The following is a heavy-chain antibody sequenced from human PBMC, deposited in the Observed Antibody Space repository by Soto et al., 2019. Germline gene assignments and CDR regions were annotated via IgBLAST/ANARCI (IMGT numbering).Heavy chain of an antibody. J-gene: IGHJ6*02. Sequence: ESLKISCKGSGYSFTSYWIGWVRQMPGKGLEWMGIIYPGGSDTRYSPSFQGQVTISADKSISTAYLQWSSLKASDTAMYYCARLGTRYYDSSGYYYYGMDVWGQGTTVTVSS. CDR1: GYSFTSYW. V-gene: IGHV5-51*01. CDR2: IYPGGSDT. D-gene: IGHD3-22*01. CDR3: ARLGTRYYDSSGYYYYGMDV.